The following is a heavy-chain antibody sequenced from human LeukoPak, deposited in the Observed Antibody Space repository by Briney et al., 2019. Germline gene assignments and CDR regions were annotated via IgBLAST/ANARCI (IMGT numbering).Heavy chain of an antibody. CDR3: ARDDGYNIPGAFDI. CDR2: INHSGST. V-gene: IGHV4-34*01. D-gene: IGHD5-24*01. CDR1: GGSFSGYY. Sequence: PSGTLSLTCAVSGGSFSGYYWSWIRQPPGKGLEWVGEINHSGSTNYNPSLESRLTISVDTSKNQFSLKLSSVTAADTAVYYCARDDGYNIPGAFDIWGEGTMVTVSS. J-gene: IGHJ3*02.